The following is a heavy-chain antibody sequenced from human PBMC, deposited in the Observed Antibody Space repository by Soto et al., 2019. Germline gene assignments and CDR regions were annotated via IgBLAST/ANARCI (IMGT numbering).Heavy chain of an antibody. CDR2: IYYSGST. V-gene: IGHV4-59*01. CDR1: GGSISSYY. J-gene: IGHJ5*02. D-gene: IGHD6-25*01. Sequence: PSETLSLACTVSGGSISSYYWSWIRQPPGKGLEWIGYIYYSGSTNYNPSLKNRVTISVDTSKNQFSLILSSVTSADTAVYYCARDQLSSGLYVWFDPWGQGTLVTVPS. CDR3: ARDQLSSGLYVWFDP.